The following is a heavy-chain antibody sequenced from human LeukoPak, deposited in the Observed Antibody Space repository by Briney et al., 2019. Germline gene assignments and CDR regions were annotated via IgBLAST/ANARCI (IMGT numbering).Heavy chain of an antibody. CDR3: ARDPSGSYLSYYYYYYMDV. V-gene: IGHV1-2*02. J-gene: IGHJ6*03. CDR1: GYTFTGYY. Sequence: ASVKVSCKASGYTFTGYYMHWVRQAPGQGLEWMGWINPNSGGTNYAQKFQGRVTMTRDMSISTAYMELSRLRSDDTAVYYCARDPSGSYLSYYYYYYMDVWGKGTTVTVSS. D-gene: IGHD1-26*01. CDR2: INPNSGGT.